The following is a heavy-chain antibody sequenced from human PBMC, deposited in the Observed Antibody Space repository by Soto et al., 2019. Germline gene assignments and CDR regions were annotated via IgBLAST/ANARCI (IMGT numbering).Heavy chain of an antibody. CDR2: IIPILGIA. J-gene: IGHJ5*02. CDR1: GGTFSSYT. V-gene: IGHV1-69*02. D-gene: IGHD1-26*01. CDR3: ASGGRELLIDP. Sequence: QVQLVQSGAEVKKPGSSVKVSCKASGGTFSSYTISWVRQAPGQGLEWMGRIIPILGIAIYAQKFQGRVTITADKSTSTAYMELSSLRSEDTAVYYCASGGRELLIDPWGQGTLVTVSS.